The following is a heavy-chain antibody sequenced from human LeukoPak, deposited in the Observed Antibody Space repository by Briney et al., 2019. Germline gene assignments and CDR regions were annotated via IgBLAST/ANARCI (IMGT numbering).Heavy chain of an antibody. CDR1: GFNFSDYY. CDR3: ARLPGNSAYHDY. Sequence: GGSLRLSCAASGFNFSDYYMSWIRQAPGKGLEWVSYISGSASIIYYVDSVKGRFTISRDNAKNSLYLQMDSLRAEDTALYYCARLPGNSAYHDYWGQGTLVTVSS. J-gene: IGHJ4*02. CDR2: ISGSASII. D-gene: IGHD4-23*01. V-gene: IGHV3-11*04.